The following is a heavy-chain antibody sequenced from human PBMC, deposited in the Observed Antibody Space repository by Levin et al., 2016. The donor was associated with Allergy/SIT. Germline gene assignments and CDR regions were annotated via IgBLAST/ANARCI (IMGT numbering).Heavy chain of an antibody. V-gene: IGHV3-23*01. CDR2: ISGSGAFT. CDR3: AKVYYPDSGGYYEGRYYFDY. D-gene: IGHD3-22*01. J-gene: IGHJ4*02. Sequence: GESLKISCGASGFTFSSYAMSWVRQAPGKGLEWVSAISGSGAFTYYGDSVTGRFTISRDNSKNTLYLQLNSLRAADTAVYYCAKVYYPDSGGYYEGRYYFDYWGQGVLVTVSS. CDR1: GFTFSSYA.